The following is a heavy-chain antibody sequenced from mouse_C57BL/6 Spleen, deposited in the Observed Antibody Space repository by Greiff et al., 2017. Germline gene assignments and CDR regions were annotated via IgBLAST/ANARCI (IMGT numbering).Heavy chain of an antibody. V-gene: IGHV5-9-1*02. D-gene: IGHD1-1*01. Sequence: EVKLVESGEGLVKPGGSLKLSCAASGFTFSSYAMSWVRQTPEKRLEWVAYISSGGDYIYYADTVKGRFTISRDNARNTLYLQMSSLKSEDTAMYYCTRDQTYGSSLDYWGQGTTLTVSS. J-gene: IGHJ2*01. CDR2: ISSGGDYI. CDR1: GFTFSSYA. CDR3: TRDQTYGSSLDY.